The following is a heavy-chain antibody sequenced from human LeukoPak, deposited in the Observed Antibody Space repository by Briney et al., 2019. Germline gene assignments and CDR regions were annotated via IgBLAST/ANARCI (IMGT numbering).Heavy chain of an antibody. CDR2: IYTSGST. J-gene: IGHJ4*02. CDR1: GGSISSGSYY. V-gene: IGHV4-61*02. D-gene: IGHD1-7*01. CDR3: ARDRRTGTTFSFDY. Sequence: SETLSVTCTVSGGSISSGSYYWSWIRQPAGKGLEWIGRIYTSGSTNYNPSLKSRVTISVDTSKNQFSLKLSSVTAADTAVYYCARDRRTGTTFSFDYWGQGTLVTVSS.